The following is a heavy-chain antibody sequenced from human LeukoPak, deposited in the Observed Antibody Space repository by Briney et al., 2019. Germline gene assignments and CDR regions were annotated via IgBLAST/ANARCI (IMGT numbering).Heavy chain of an antibody. D-gene: IGHD2-2*02. CDR2: IYYSGST. CDR1: GGSISSYY. V-gene: IGHV4-59*01. Sequence: SETLSLTSTVSGGSISSYYWSWIRQPPGKGLEWIGYIYYSGSTNYNPSLKSRVTISVDTSKNQFSLKLSSVTAADTAVYYCARGELLYGYWGQGTLVTVSS. J-gene: IGHJ4*02. CDR3: ARGELLYGY.